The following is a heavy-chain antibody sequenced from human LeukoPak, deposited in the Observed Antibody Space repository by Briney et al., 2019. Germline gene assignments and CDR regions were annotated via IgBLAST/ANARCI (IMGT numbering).Heavy chain of an antibody. CDR3: ARSRITMVRGVFYYYYYMDV. D-gene: IGHD3-10*01. Sequence: SETLSLTCTVSGGSISSGSYYWSWIRQPAGKGLEWIGRIYTSGSTNYNPSLKSRVTMSVDTSKNQFSLKLSSVTAADTAVYYCARSRITMVRGVFYYYYYMDVWGKGTTVTISS. CDR1: GGSISSGSYY. V-gene: IGHV4-61*02. J-gene: IGHJ6*03. CDR2: IYTSGST.